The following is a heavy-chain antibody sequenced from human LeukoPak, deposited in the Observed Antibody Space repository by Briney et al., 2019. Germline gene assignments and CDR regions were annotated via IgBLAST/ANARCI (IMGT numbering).Heavy chain of an antibody. CDR3: AKDSSGYPDDEYFQH. J-gene: IGHJ1*01. V-gene: IGHV3-21*04. CDR2: ISSSSSYI. Sequence: GGSLRLSCAASGFTFSSYSMNWVRQAPGKGLEWVSSISSSSSYIYYADSVKGRFTISRDNAKNSLYLQMNSLRTEDTALYYCAKDSSGYPDDEYFQHWGQGTLVTVSS. D-gene: IGHD3-22*01. CDR1: GFTFSSYS.